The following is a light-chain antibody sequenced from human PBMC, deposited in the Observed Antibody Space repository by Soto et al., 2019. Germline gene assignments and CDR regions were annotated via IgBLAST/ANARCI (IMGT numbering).Light chain of an antibody. CDR2: AAS. Sequence: DIEMTQSPSSLSASVGDRVTITCRASQSISSHLNWYQHKPGAAPKLLIYAASTLHNGVPSRFSGSVSGTDFTLTISSLQPEDFATYFCQQSVTSLPHTFGPGTKVDIK. CDR3: QQSVTSLPHT. V-gene: IGKV1-39*01. CDR1: QSISSH. J-gene: IGKJ3*01.